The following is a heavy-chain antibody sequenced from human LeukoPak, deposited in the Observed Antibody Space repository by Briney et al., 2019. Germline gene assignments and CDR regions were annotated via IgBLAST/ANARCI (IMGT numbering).Heavy chain of an antibody. CDR2: ISYDGSNK. Sequence: GGSLRLSCAASGFTFSSYAMHWVRQAPGKGLEWVAVISYDGSNKYYADSVKGRFIISRDNSKNTLYLQMNSQRAEDTAVYYCVSSWAYWGQGTLVTVSS. V-gene: IGHV3-30*01. CDR3: VSSWAY. J-gene: IGHJ4*02. D-gene: IGHD1-26*01. CDR1: GFTFSSYA.